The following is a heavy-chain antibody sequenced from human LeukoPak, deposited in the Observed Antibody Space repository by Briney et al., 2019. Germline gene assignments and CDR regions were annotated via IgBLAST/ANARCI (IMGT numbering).Heavy chain of an antibody. CDR2: IRYDGSNK. CDR1: GFTFSSYG. D-gene: IGHD1-26*01. J-gene: IGHJ4*02. Sequence: GGSLRLSCAASGFTFSSYGMHWVRQAPGKGLEWVAFIRYDGSNKYYADSVKGRFTISRDNSKNTLYLQMNSLRAEDTAVYYCAKDLKRWWELSEGDYWGQGTLVTVSS. V-gene: IGHV3-30*02. CDR3: AKDLKRWWELSEGDY.